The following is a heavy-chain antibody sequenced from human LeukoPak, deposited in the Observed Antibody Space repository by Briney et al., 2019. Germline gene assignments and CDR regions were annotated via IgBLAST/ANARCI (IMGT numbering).Heavy chain of an antibody. Sequence: GGTLRLSCAASGFTFISYGMSWVRQGPGKGLEWVSAMSGSGGSTYYADSVKGRFTISRDNSKNTLYLQMNSLRAEDTAVYYCARTSYSSGWSPFDYWGQGTLVTVSS. CDR2: MSGSGGST. V-gene: IGHV3-23*01. CDR3: ARTSYSSGWSPFDY. D-gene: IGHD6-19*01. CDR1: GFTFISYG. J-gene: IGHJ4*02.